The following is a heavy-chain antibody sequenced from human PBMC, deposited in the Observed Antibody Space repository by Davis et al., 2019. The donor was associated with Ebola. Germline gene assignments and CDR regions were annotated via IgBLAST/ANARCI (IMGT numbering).Heavy chain of an antibody. CDR3: ARGSRNMDV. CDR1: GFTFRSYW. Sequence: PGGSLRLSCAASGFTFRSYWMSWVRQAPGKGLEWVAKIKEDGSEKLEVDSVKGRFTISRDNAKDSLYLQMNSLRAEDTAVYYCARGSRNMDVWSQGTTVTVSS. J-gene: IGHJ6*02. CDR2: IKEDGSEK. V-gene: IGHV3-7*03.